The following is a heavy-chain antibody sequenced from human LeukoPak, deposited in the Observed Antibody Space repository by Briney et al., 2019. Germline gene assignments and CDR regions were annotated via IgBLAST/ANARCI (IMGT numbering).Heavy chain of an antibody. V-gene: IGHV3-23*01. CDR2: ISGSGGST. Sequence: PGGSLRLSCAASGFTFSDHYMDWVRQAPGKGLEWVSAISGSGGSTYYADSVKGRFTISRDNSKNTLYLQMNSLRAEDTAVYYCAKDPVWYYDSSGYLDYWGQGTLVTVSS. CDR3: AKDPVWYYDSSGYLDY. CDR1: GFTFSDHY. J-gene: IGHJ4*02. D-gene: IGHD3-22*01.